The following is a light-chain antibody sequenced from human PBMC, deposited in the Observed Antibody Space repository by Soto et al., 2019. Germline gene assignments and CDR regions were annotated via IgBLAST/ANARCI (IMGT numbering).Light chain of an antibody. CDR1: KLGNKY. V-gene: IGLV3-1*01. Sequence: SYELTQPPSMSVSPGQTASITCSGNKLGNKYACWYQQRPGQSPVLVIYQDTKRPSGIPERFSGSNSGNTATLTISGTQPMDEADYYCQAWDTNLGVFGGGTKLTVL. J-gene: IGLJ2*01. CDR3: QAWDTNLGV. CDR2: QDT.